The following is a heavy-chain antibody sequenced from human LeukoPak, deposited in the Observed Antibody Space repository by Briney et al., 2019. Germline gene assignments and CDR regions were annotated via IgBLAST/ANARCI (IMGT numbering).Heavy chain of an antibody. CDR1: GFTFSSYA. V-gene: IGHV3-64D*09. CDR3: VKARDRSGYYYFDY. D-gene: IGHD3-22*01. Sequence: GGSLRLSCSASGFTFSSYATHWVRQAPGKGLEYVAAISSNGGSTYYADSVKGRFTISRDNSKNTLYLQMRSLRAEDTAVYYCVKARDRSGYYYFDYWGQGTLVTVSS. CDR2: ISSNGGST. J-gene: IGHJ4*02.